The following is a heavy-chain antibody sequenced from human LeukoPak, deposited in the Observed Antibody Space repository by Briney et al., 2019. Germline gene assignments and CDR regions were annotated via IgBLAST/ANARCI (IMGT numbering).Heavy chain of an antibody. CDR3: ARGSTYAYYQDY. V-gene: IGHV3-74*01. CDR1: GFTFSTFA. CDR2: IKYDASST. J-gene: IGHJ4*02. Sequence: GGSLRLSCAASGFTFSTFAMSWVRQAPGKGLVWGSRIKYDASSTSYADSVKGRFTISRDNAKNTLYLQMNSLRAEDTAVYYCARGSTYAYYQDYWGQGTLVTVSS. D-gene: IGHD1-26*01.